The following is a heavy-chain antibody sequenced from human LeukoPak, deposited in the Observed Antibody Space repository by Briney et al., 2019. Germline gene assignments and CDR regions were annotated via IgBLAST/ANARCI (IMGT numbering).Heavy chain of an antibody. J-gene: IGHJ6*03. Sequence: ASVTVSFKASVYTFTIYDINWVRQATGQGLEWMGWMNPNSANTGDAQKFQGRVTITRNTSISTAYMELSSLRSEDTAVYYCARAPTWNYNRHSYYYMDVWGTGTTVTVSS. V-gene: IGHV1-8*03. CDR3: ARAPTWNYNRHSYYYMDV. D-gene: IGHD1-7*01. CDR2: MNPNSANT. CDR1: VYTFTIYD.